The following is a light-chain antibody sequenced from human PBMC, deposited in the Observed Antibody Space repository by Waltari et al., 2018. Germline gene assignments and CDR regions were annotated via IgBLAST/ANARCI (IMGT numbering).Light chain of an antibody. Sequence: EIVLTQSPATLSLSPGERATLSCRASQSVSIYLAWYQQKPGQAPRLLIYDASNRATGIPARFSGSGSGTDFTLTISSLEPEDFALYYCQQRTNWPMYTFGQGTNLEIK. J-gene: IGKJ2*01. V-gene: IGKV3-11*01. CDR2: DAS. CDR1: QSVSIY. CDR3: QQRTNWPMYT.